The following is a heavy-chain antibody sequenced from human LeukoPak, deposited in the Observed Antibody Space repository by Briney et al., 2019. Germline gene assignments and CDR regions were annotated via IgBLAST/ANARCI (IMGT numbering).Heavy chain of an antibody. CDR3: ARHKGWFGELLWDYYYGMDV. D-gene: IGHD3-10*01. V-gene: IGHV4-59*08. J-gene: IGHJ6*02. CDR1: GGSISSYY. Sequence: SESLCLTRTVSGGSISSYYWSWIRQPPGKGLGWSGYIYYSGGTNYHPSLKSRVTISVYTSKNQFSLKLSSVTAADTAVYYCARHKGWFGELLWDYYYGMDVWGQGTTVTVSS. CDR2: IYYSGGT.